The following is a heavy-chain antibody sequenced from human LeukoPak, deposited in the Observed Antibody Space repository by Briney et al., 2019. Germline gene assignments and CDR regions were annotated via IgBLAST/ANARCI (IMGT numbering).Heavy chain of an antibody. CDR3: ARVGYSYGYYYYYMDV. CDR2: INHSGST. CDR1: GGSFSGYY. Sequence: PSETLSLTCAVYGGSFSGYYWSWIRQPPGKGLEWIGEINHSGSTNYNPSLKSRVTISVDTSKNQFPLKLSSVTAADTAVYYCARVGYSYGYYYYYMDVWGKGTTVTVSS. D-gene: IGHD5-18*01. J-gene: IGHJ6*03. V-gene: IGHV4-34*01.